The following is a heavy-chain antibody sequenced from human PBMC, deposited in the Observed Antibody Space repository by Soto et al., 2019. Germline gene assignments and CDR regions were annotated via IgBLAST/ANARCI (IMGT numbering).Heavy chain of an antibody. D-gene: IGHD1-1*01. V-gene: IGHV4-59*01. CDR3: ARDRVTNWRNYYYYYMDV. Sequence: SETLSLTCTVSGGSISSYYWSWIRQPPGKGLEWIGYIYYSGSTNYNPSLKSRVTISVDTSKNQFSLKLSSVTAADTAVYYCARDRVTNWRNYYYYYMDVWGKGTTVTVSS. CDR2: IYYSGST. J-gene: IGHJ6*03. CDR1: GGSISSYY.